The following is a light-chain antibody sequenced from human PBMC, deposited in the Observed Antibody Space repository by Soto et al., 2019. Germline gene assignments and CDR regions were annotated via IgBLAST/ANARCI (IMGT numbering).Light chain of an antibody. CDR2: GDT. CDR1: SSNIGAGYA. Sequence: QSVLTQPPSVSGAPGQRVTISCTGSSSNIGAGYAVHWYQQLPGTAPKLLVSGDTNRPSGVPDRFSGSKSGTSASLAITGLRAEDEADYYCQSLDSSLSGWVFGGGTKLTVL. V-gene: IGLV1-40*01. CDR3: QSLDSSLSGWV. J-gene: IGLJ3*02.